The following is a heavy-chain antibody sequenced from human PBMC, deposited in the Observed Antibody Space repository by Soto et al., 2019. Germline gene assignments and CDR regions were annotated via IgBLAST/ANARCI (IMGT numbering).Heavy chain of an antibody. J-gene: IGHJ6*02. CDR2: IYYGGTT. CDR3: PDAAAAGNYGMDV. V-gene: IGHV4-31*06. D-gene: IGHD6-13*01. CDR1: GGSISSGTYY. Sequence: SETLSLTCTVSGGSISSGTYYWSWIRQHPGKGLEWIAYIYYGGTTYYNPSLKSRLTISVDTSKNQFSLKLSSVTAADTAVYYCPDAAAAGNYGMDVWGQGTTVTVSS.